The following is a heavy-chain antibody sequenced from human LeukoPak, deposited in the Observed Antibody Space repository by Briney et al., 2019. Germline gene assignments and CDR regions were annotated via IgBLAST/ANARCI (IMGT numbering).Heavy chain of an antibody. CDR1: GGSISSGSYY. CDR3: ARAFGFGESISEYYYGMDV. Sequence: PSETLSLTCTVPGGSISSGSYYWSWIRQPAGTGLEWIVRIYTSGSTNYNPSLKSRVTISVDTSKNQFSLKLSSVTAAATAVYYCARAFGFGESISEYYYGMDVWGQGTTVTVSS. J-gene: IGHJ6*02. CDR2: IYTSGST. D-gene: IGHD3-10*01. V-gene: IGHV4-61*02.